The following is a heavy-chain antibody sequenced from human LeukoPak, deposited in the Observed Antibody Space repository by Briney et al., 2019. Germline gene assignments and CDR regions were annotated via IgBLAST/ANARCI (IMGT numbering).Heavy chain of an antibody. J-gene: IGHJ6*03. V-gene: IGHV3-9*03. CDR1: GFTFDDYA. D-gene: IGHD3-10*01. CDR2: ISWNSGNI. Sequence: GGSLRLSCAASGFTFDDYAMHWVRQAPGKGLEWVSGISWNSGNIDYADSVKGRFTISRDNAKNSLYLQMNSLRAEDMALYYCAKASGSYYYYYIDVWGEGTTVTVSS. CDR3: AKASGSYYYYYIDV.